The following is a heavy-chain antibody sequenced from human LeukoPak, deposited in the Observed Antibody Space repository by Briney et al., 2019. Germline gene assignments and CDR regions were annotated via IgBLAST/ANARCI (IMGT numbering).Heavy chain of an antibody. J-gene: IGHJ4*02. CDR3: ARDAPAAAGTTPQGY. CDR1: GGTFSSYA. D-gene: IGHD6-13*01. CDR2: IIPIFGTA. V-gene: IGHV1-69*13. Sequence: ASVKVSCKASGGTFSSYAISWVRQAPGQGLERMGGIIPIFGTANYAQKFQGRVTITADESTSTAYMELSSLRSEDTAVYYCARDAPAAAGTTPQGYWGQGTLVTVSS.